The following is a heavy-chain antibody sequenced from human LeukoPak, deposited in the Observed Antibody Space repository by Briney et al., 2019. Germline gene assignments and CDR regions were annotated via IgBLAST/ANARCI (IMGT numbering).Heavy chain of an antibody. D-gene: IGHD3-22*01. CDR3: ARGRGYYYDIGAFDI. J-gene: IGHJ3*02. Sequence: SETLSLTCTVSGYSISSGYYWGWIRQPPGKGLEWIGSIYHSGSTYYNPSLKSRVTISVDTSKNQFSLKLSSVTAADTAVCYCARGRGYYYDIGAFDIWGQGTMVTVSS. V-gene: IGHV4-38-2*02. CDR2: IYHSGST. CDR1: GYSISSGYY.